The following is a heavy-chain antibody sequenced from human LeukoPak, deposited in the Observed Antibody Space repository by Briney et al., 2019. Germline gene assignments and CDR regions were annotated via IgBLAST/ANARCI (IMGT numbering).Heavy chain of an antibody. CDR1: GGSISSCY. CDR3: AAMGQQLLFSFAY. V-gene: IGHV4-59*01. J-gene: IGHJ4*02. D-gene: IGHD6-13*01. CDR2: TYYSGST. Sequence: PSETLSLTCTVSGGSISSCYWSWIRQPPGKGLEWIGYTYYSGSTNYNPSLKSRVTISVDTSKNQFSLKLSSVTAADTAVYYCAAMGQQLLFSFAYWGQGTLVTVSS.